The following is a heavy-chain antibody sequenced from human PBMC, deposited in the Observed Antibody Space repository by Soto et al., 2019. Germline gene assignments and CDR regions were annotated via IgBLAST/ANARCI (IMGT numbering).Heavy chain of an antibody. Sequence: ASVKVSCEASGYTFTSYGISWVRQAPGQGLEWMGWISAYNGNTNYAQKLQGRVTMTTDTSTSTAYMELRSLRSDDTAVYYCARGRILTDYYYYGMDVWGQGTTVTVSS. CDR3: ARGRILTDYYYYGMDV. V-gene: IGHV1-18*01. CDR1: GYTFTSYG. CDR2: ISAYNGNT. D-gene: IGHD3-9*01. J-gene: IGHJ6*02.